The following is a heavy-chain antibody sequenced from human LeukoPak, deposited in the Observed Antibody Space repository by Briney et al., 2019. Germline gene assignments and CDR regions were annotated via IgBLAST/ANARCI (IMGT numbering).Heavy chain of an antibody. CDR3: ARSQEYYYDSSGYFDS. Sequence: PSETLSLTCTVSGGSISSSSYYWGWIRQPPGKGLEWIGSIYYSGSTYYSPSLKSRLTISVDTSKNQFSLKLSSVTAADTAVYYCARSQEYYYDSSGYFDSWGQGTLVTVSS. V-gene: IGHV4-39*07. CDR2: IYYSGST. CDR1: GGSISSSSYY. J-gene: IGHJ4*02. D-gene: IGHD3-22*01.